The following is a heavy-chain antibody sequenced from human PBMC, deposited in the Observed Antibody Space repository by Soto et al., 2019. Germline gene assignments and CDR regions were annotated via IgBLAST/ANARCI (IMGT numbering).Heavy chain of an antibody. CDR2: TRNKANSYTT. D-gene: IGHD2-21*01. V-gene: IGHV3-72*01. J-gene: IGHJ4*02. CDR3: VRGRNSGPYYFDY. CDR1: GFNFSDHY. Sequence: GGSLRLSCAASGFNFSDHYMDWVRQAPGKGLEWVGRTRNKANSYTTEYAASVKGRFTILRDDSKNLLYLQMNSLKIEDTAVYYCVRGRNSGPYYFDYWGQGTLVTVSS.